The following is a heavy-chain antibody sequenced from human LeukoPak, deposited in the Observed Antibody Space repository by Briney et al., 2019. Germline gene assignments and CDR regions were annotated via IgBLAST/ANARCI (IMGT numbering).Heavy chain of an antibody. D-gene: IGHD5-12*01. CDR3: AKGVDIVATIFSGNWFDP. CDR1: GFTFSSYA. CDR2: ISGSGGST. J-gene: IGHJ5*02. V-gene: IGHV3-23*01. Sequence: GGSLRLSCAASGFTFSSYAMSWVRQAPGKGLEWVSAISGSGGSTYYADSVKGRFTISRDNSKNTLYLQMNSLGAEDTAVYYCAKGVDIVATIFSGNWFDPWGQGTLVTVSS.